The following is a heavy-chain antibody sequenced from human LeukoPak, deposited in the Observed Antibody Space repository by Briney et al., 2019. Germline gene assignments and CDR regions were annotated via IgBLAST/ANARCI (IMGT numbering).Heavy chain of an antibody. V-gene: IGHV4-4*07. D-gene: IGHD3-3*01. CDR3: ARSTYYDFWSGYYSDY. CDR1: GGSISSYY. Sequence: TSETLSLTCTVSGGSISSYYWSWIRQPAGKGLEWIGRIYTSGSTNYNPSLKSRVTMSVDTSKNQFSLKLSSVTAADTAVYYCARSTYYDFWSGYYSDYWGQGTLVTVSS. CDR2: IYTSGST. J-gene: IGHJ4*02.